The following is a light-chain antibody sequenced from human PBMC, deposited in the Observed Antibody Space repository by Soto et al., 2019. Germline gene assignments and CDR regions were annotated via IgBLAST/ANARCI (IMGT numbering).Light chain of an antibody. CDR3: QQYYAYSYT. J-gene: IGKJ2*01. CDR2: RAA. Sequence: IQMTQSPSTVSASVGDRVTITCRARQAVNSWVAWYQHKSGKAPKLLIYRAATLENGVPSRFSGSGSETEFTLTISGLQPDDSGTYYCQQYYAYSYTFGQGTKGEIK. V-gene: IGKV1-5*03. CDR1: QAVNSW.